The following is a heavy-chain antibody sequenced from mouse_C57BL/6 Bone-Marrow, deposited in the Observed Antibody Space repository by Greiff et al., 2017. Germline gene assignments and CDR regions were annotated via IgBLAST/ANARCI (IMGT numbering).Heavy chain of an antibody. D-gene: IGHD1-1*01. CDR3: ARKEGITTVVATDYAMDY. Sequence: VQLKQSGPELVKPGASVKISCKASGYSFTDYNMNWVKQSNGKSLEWIGVINPNYGTTSYNQKFKGKATLTVDQSSSTAYMQLNSLTSEDSAVYYCARKEGITTVVATDYAMDYWGQGTSVTVSS. CDR1: GYSFTDYN. V-gene: IGHV1-39*01. J-gene: IGHJ4*01. CDR2: INPNYGTT.